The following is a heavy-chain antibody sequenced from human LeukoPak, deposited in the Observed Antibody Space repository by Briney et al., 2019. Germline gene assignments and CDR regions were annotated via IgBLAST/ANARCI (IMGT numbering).Heavy chain of an antibody. D-gene: IGHD5-24*01. Sequence: PGGSLRLSCVASGFTFSNYWMHWVRQAPGKGLEWVSSISSSSSYIYYADSVRGRFTISRDNAKNSLYLQMNGLRAEDTAVYYCARGRDGSQSPIDDWGQGTLVTVSS. CDR2: ISSSSSYI. V-gene: IGHV3-21*01. J-gene: IGHJ4*02. CDR1: GFTFSNYW. CDR3: ARGRDGSQSPIDD.